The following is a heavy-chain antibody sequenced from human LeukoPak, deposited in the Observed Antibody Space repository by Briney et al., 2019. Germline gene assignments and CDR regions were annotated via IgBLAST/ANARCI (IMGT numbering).Heavy chain of an antibody. V-gene: IGHV1-3*01. CDR1: GYTFTSYA. D-gene: IGHD6-13*01. CDR3: ARVSPIAAAGTGGDY. J-gene: IGHJ4*02. Sequence: ASVKVSCKAAGYTFTSYAMRWVRQAPGQRLEWMGWINACNGNTKYSQKLQGRVTMTTDTSTSTAYMELRSLRSDDTAVSYCARVSPIAAAGTGGDYWGQGTVVTVSS. CDR2: INACNGNT.